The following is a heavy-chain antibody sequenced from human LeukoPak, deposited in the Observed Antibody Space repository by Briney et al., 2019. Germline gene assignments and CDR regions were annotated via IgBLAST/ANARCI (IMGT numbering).Heavy chain of an antibody. CDR1: GGSVTTYY. Sequence: PSETLSLTCTVSGGSVTTYYWSWIRQSAGKGLEWIGHISTSGTTTYNPSLKSRVTMSVDTSKNQFSLKLTSVTAADTAVYYCAREATVVGATITWGRGTLVTVSS. CDR2: ISTSGTT. CDR3: AREATVVGATIT. D-gene: IGHD1-26*01. V-gene: IGHV4-4*07. J-gene: IGHJ5*02.